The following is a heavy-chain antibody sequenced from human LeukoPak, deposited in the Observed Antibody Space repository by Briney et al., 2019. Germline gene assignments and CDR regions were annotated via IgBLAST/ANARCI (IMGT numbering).Heavy chain of an antibody. J-gene: IGHJ6*02. V-gene: IGHV3-7*03. CDR3: ARNNGMDV. Sequence: GGSLRLSCAASGFALSSHWMTWVRQVPGRGPEWVANVNRDGSETYYLDSVKGRFTISKDNTKNSLYLQMNSLRAEDTALYHCARNNGMDVWGQGTTVIVSS. CDR2: VNRDGSET. CDR1: GFALSSHW.